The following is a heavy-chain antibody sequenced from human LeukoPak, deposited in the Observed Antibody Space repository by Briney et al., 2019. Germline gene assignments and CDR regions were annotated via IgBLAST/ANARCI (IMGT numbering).Heavy chain of an antibody. CDR3: ARERASSGYGY. V-gene: IGHV3-53*01. Sequence: PGGSLRLSCAASGFTVSSNYMSWVRQAPGKGLEWVSVIYSGGSTYYADSVKGRFTISRDNSKNTLYLQMNSLRAEDTAVYYCARERASSGYGYWGQGTLVTVSS. CDR2: IYSGGST. D-gene: IGHD3-22*01. J-gene: IGHJ4*02. CDR1: GFTVSSNY.